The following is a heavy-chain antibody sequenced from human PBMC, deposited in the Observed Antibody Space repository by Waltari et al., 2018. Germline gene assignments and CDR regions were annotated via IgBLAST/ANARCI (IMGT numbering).Heavy chain of an antibody. Sequence: EVQLLESGGRLVQPGGSLRLSCAASGFTFSSYVLIRVRQAPGKGLEWVSSIGSSGDTYYAGSVKGRFTISRDNSKNTLYLQMNSLRAEDTALYYCARGSKDSGRDVWGQGTTVTVSS. V-gene: IGHV3-23*01. D-gene: IGHD1-26*01. J-gene: IGHJ6*02. CDR2: IGSSGDT. CDR3: ARGSKDSGRDV. CDR1: GFTFSSYV.